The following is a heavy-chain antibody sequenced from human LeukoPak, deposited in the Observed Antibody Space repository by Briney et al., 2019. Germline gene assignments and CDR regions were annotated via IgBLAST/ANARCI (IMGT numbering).Heavy chain of an antibody. D-gene: IGHD3-22*01. V-gene: IGHV1-69*06. CDR3: ARESYDSSGYFDY. Sequence: SVKVSCKASGYTFTSYGISWVRQAPGQGLEWMGGIIPIFGTANYAQKFQGRVTITADKSTSTAYMELSSLRSEDTAVYYCARESYDSSGYFDYWGQGTLVTVSS. CDR1: GYTFTSYG. CDR2: IIPIFGTA. J-gene: IGHJ4*02.